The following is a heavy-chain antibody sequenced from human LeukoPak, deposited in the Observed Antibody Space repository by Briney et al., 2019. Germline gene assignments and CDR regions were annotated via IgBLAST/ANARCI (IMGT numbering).Heavy chain of an antibody. CDR1: GFTFSSYG. V-gene: IGHV3-30*18. CDR3: AKGAYYYDRRAFDY. CDR2: ISYDGSNQ. J-gene: IGHJ4*02. Sequence: GGSLRLSCAASGFTFSSYGMHWVRQPPGKGLEWVAVISYDGSNQYYVDSVKGRFTISRDNSKNTLYLQMNSLRAEDTAVYYCAKGAYYYDRRAFDYWGQGTLVTVSS. D-gene: IGHD3-22*01.